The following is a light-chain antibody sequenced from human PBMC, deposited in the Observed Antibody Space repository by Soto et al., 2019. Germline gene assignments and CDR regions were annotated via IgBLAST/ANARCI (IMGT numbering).Light chain of an antibody. CDR3: QQYNNWPAIT. CDR2: GAS. Sequence: EIVMTQSPATLSVSPGERATLSCRASQSVRSNFAWYQQKPGQAPRLLIYGASTRATGIPARFSGSGSGTEFTLTISSLQSEDFVVYYCQQYNNWPAITFGQGTRMAIK. CDR1: QSVRSN. V-gene: IGKV3D-15*01. J-gene: IGKJ5*01.